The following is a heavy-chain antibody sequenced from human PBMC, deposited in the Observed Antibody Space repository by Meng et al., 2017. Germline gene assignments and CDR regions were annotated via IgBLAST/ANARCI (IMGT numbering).Heavy chain of an antibody. V-gene: IGHV4-61*03. J-gene: IGHJ3*02. D-gene: IGHD5-24*01. CDR2: IFYTGGT. Sequence: SETLSLTCTVSGGSISSGSYYWSWIRQSPEKGLEWIGYIFYTGGTNYNPSLKSRVTMSVDTSKNHFSLRLSSVTAADTALYYCARHFRSRDGYNWDSFDIWGQGTMVTVSS. CDR3: ARHFRSRDGYNWDSFDI. CDR1: GGSISSGSYY.